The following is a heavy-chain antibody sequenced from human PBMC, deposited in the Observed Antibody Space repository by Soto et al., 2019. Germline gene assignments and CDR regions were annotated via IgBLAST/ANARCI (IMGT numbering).Heavy chain of an antibody. CDR3: ARGGLGPDCSGGSCYSDYYYGMDV. Sequence: SVKVSCKASGGTFSSYAISWVRQAPGQGLEWMGGIIPIFGTANYAQKFQGRVTITADKSTSTAYMELSSLRSEDTAVYYCARGGLGPDCSGGSCYSDYYYGMDVWGQGTTVTVSS. J-gene: IGHJ6*02. V-gene: IGHV1-69*06. CDR2: IIPIFGTA. D-gene: IGHD2-15*01. CDR1: GGTFSSYA.